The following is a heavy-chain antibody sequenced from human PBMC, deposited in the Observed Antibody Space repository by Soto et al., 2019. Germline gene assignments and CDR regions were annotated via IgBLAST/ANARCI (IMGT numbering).Heavy chain of an antibody. V-gene: IGHV4-31*01. J-gene: IGHJ6*02. CDR3: ARVEASDYYGMDV. Sequence: QVQLQESGPGLVKPSQTLSLTCTVSGGSISSGGYYWSWIRQHPGKGLEWIGYIYYSGSTYYNPSLKSPVTISVDTSKNQFSLMLSSVTVADTAVYYCARVEASDYYGMDVWGQGTTVTVSS. CDR1: GGSISSGGYY. CDR2: IYYSGST. D-gene: IGHD1-1*01.